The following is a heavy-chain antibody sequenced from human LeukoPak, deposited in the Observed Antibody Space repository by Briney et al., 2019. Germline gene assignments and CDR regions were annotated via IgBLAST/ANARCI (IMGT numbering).Heavy chain of an antibody. Sequence: PGGSLRLSCAASGFTFSDYYMSWIRQAPGKGLEWVSYISSSGSTIYYADSVKGRFTISRDNSKNTLYLQMNSLRAEDTAVYYCAKWPYVVPADYWGQGTLVTVSS. CDR1: GFTFSDYY. CDR3: AKWPYVVPADY. V-gene: IGHV3-11*01. J-gene: IGHJ4*02. D-gene: IGHD2-2*01. CDR2: ISSSGSTI.